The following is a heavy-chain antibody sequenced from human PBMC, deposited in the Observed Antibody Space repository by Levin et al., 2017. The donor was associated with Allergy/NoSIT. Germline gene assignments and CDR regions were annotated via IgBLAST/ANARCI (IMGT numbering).Heavy chain of an antibody. CDR2: IKSKTDGGTT. V-gene: IGHV3-15*01. Sequence: PGGSLRLSCAASGFTFSNAWMSWVRQAPGKGLEWVGRIKSKTDGGTTDYAAPVKGRFTISRDDSKNTLYLQMNSLKTEDTAVYYCTTSQTNLYCSSTSCYFYGFQDYYYYYYMDVWGKGTTVTVSS. J-gene: IGHJ6*03. CDR1: GFTFSNAW. CDR3: TTSQTNLYCSSTSCYFYGFQDYYYYYYMDV. D-gene: IGHD2-2*01.